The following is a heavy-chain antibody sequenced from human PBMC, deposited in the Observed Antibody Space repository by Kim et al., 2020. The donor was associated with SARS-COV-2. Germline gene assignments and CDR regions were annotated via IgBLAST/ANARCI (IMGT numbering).Heavy chain of an antibody. CDR1: GGSFSGYY. Sequence: SETLSLTCAVYGGSFSGYYWSWIRQPPGKGLEWIGEINHSGSTNYNPSLKSRVTISVDTSKNQFSLKLSSVTAADTAVYYCGWLFNGMDVWGQGTTVTVS. CDR2: INHSGST. J-gene: IGHJ6*02. D-gene: IGHD3-22*01. V-gene: IGHV4-34*01. CDR3: GWLFNGMDV.